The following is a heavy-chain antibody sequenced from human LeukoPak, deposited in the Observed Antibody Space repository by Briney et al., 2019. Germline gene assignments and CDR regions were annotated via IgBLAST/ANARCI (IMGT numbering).Heavy chain of an antibody. D-gene: IGHD2-21*02. Sequence: PGGSLRLSCAASGFTFSNSWMSWVRQAPGKGLEWVANTKQDGSEEVYVDSVKGRFTISRDNAKNSLYLQMNRLRAEDTAVYYCARDPYCGGDCYSGFGAFDIWGQGTMVTVSS. J-gene: IGHJ3*02. CDR2: TKQDGSEE. CDR3: ARDPYCGGDCYSGFGAFDI. V-gene: IGHV3-7*03. CDR1: GFTFSNSW.